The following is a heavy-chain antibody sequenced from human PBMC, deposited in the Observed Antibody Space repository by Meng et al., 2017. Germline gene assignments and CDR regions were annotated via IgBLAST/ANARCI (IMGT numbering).Heavy chain of an antibody. J-gene: IGHJ5*02. Sequence: SVNVSCKASGGTFSSYAISWVRQAPGQGLEWMGGIIPIFGTANYAQKIQGRVTITEDESTSTAYMELRNKRSEDTAVYYCTRGPEESIAAHPLKFLSQDNWCDPWGQGTLVTVSS. CDR1: GGTFSSYA. V-gene: IGHV1-69*13. D-gene: IGHD6-6*01. CDR2: IIPIFGTA. CDR3: TRGPEESIAAHPLKFLSQDNWCDP.